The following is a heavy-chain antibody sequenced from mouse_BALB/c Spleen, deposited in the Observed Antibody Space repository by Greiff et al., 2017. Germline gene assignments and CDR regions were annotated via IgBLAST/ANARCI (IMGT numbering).Heavy chain of an antibody. CDR2: INPSSGYT. V-gene: IGHV1-4*02. Sequence: QVQLQQSAAELARPGASVKMSCKASGYTFTSYTMHWVKQRPGQGLEWIGYINPSSGYTDYNQKFKDKTTLTADKSSSTAYMQLRSLTSEESAVYYGEVSGCGSNWFDYWGQGTMVTVS. CDR1: GYTFTSYT. D-gene: IGHD2-10*02. CDR3: EVSGCGSNWFDY. J-gene: IGHJ3*01.